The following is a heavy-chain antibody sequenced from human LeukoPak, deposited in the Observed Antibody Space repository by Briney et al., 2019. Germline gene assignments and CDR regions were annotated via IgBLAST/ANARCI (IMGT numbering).Heavy chain of an antibody. V-gene: IGHV1-18*01. D-gene: IGHD6-13*01. CDR2: ISAYNGNT. CDR1: GYTFTSYG. J-gene: IGHJ4*02. CDR3: ARDVGYSSSWYSLKTPFDY. Sequence: ASVKVSCKASGYTFTSYGISWVRQAPGQGLEWMGWISAYNGNTNYAQKLQGRVTMTTDTSTSTAYMELRSLRSDDTAVYYCARDVGYSSSWYSLKTPFDYWGQGTLVTVSS.